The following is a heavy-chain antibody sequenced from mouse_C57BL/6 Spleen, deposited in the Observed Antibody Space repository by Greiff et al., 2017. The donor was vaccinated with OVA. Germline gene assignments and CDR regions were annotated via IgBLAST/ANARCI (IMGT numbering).Heavy chain of an antibody. CDR1: GYTFTSYW. Sequence: VKLQQPGAELVKPGASVKMSCKASGYTFTSYWITWVKQRPGQGLEWIGDIYPGSGSTNYNEKFKSKATLTVDTSSSTAYMQLSSLTSEDSAVYYCARGRWDGSHFDYWGQGTTLTVSS. CDR3: ARGRWDGSHFDY. V-gene: IGHV1-55*01. D-gene: IGHD4-1*01. CDR2: IYPGSGST. J-gene: IGHJ2*01.